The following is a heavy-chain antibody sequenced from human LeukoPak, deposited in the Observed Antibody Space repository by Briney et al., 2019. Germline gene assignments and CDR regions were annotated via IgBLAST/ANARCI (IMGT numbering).Heavy chain of an antibody. CDR3: ARVFDY. Sequence: WVRQAPGKGLEWIGSMYYSGSTYYNPSLKSRVTISVDTSKNQFSLKLSSVTAADTAVYYCARVFDYWGQGTLVTVSS. CDR2: MYYSGST. V-gene: IGHV4-39*07. J-gene: IGHJ4*02.